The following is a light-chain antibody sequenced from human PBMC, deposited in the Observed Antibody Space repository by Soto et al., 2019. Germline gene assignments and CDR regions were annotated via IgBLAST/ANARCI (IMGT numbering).Light chain of an antibody. CDR1: QSINNL. J-gene: IGKJ4*01. CDR3: QQYDSYPLT. CDR2: DVS. V-gene: IGKV1-5*01. Sequence: DVQMTQSPSTLSASVGDRVTITCRASQSINNLLAWYQQKPGKAPKFLIYDVSTLESGVPSRFSGSGSGTEFPLTISSLQPEDFATFYCQQYDSYPLTFXGGTKVDIK.